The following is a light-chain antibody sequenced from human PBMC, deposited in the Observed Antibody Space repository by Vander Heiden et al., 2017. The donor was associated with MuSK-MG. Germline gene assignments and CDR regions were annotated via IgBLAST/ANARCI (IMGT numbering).Light chain of an antibody. CDR2: DAS. V-gene: IGKV3-15*01. Sequence: EIVMTQSPATLSVSPGEGATLSCRASQSISSSLAWYQHKPGQAPRLLIYDASTRATGIPARFSGSGCGTEFTLTISSRQSEDFAVYYCQQHNYWPPYTFGQGTKLEIK. J-gene: IGKJ2*01. CDR1: QSISSS. CDR3: QQHNYWPPYT.